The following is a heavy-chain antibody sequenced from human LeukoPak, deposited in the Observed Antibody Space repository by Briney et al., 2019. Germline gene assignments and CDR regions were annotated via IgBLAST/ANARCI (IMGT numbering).Heavy chain of an antibody. Sequence: PSETLSLTCAVYGGSFSGYYWSLIRQPPGKGLEWIGYIYYSGSTNYNPSLKSRATLSVDTSKNQFSLKLSSVTTADTAVYYCARAGFASGKNWFDPWSQGTLVTVSS. V-gene: IGHV4-59*01. CDR2: IYYSGST. D-gene: IGHD3-3*01. CDR1: GGSFSGYY. CDR3: ARAGFASGKNWFDP. J-gene: IGHJ5*02.